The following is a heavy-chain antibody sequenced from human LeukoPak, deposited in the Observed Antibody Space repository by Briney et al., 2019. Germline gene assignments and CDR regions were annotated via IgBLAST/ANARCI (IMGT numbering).Heavy chain of an antibody. CDR2: INGDGRNI. D-gene: IGHD2-21*02. J-gene: IGHJ3*02. CDR3: ARLIVVVTASPDAFDI. CDR1: GFTFSSYG. Sequence: GGSLRLSCVASGFTFSSYGMHWVRHDPGKGLVWVSRINGDGRNINYADSVKGRFTISRDNSKNTLYLQMNSLRAEDTAVYYCARLIVVVTASPDAFDIWGQGTMVTVSS. V-gene: IGHV3-74*01.